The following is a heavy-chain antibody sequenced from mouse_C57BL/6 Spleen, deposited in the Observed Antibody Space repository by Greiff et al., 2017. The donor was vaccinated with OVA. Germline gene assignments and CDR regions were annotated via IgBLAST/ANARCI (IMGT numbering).Heavy chain of an antibody. V-gene: IGHV3-6*01. Sequence: EVKLQESGPGLVKPSQSLSLTCSVTGYSITSGYYWNWIRQFPGNKLEWMGYLSYDGSNNYNPSLKNRISITRDTSKNQFFLKLNSVTTEDTATYYCARDGGDGYYFDYWGQGTTLTVSS. CDR2: LSYDGSN. CDR1: GYSITSGYY. D-gene: IGHD2-3*01. J-gene: IGHJ2*01. CDR3: ARDGGDGYYFDY.